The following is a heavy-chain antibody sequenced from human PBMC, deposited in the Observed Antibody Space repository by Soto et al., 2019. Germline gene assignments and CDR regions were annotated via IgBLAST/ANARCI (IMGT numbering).Heavy chain of an antibody. V-gene: IGHV1-69*04. CDR3: ARDSIAVAGYYYYGMDV. Sequence: SVKVSCKASGGTFSSYTISWVRQAPGQGLEWMGRIIPILGIANYAQKFQGRVTITADESTSTAYMELSSLRSEDTAVYYCARDSIAVAGYYYYGMDVWGQGTTVTVSS. J-gene: IGHJ6*02. D-gene: IGHD6-19*01. CDR1: GGTFSSYT. CDR2: IIPILGIA.